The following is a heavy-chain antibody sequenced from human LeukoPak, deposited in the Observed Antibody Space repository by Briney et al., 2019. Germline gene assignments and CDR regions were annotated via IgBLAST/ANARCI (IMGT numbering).Heavy chain of an antibody. CDR2: IDPNSGGT. D-gene: IGHD4-17*01. V-gene: IGHV1-2*02. J-gene: IGHJ1*01. Sequence: GASVKVSCKASGYTFTGYYMHWVRQAPGQGLEWMGWIDPNSGGTDYAQKFQGRVTMTRDTSISTAYMELSRLRSDDTAVYYCAREAVTTPLTEYFQHWGQGTLVTVSS. CDR1: GYTFTGYY. CDR3: AREAVTTPLTEYFQH.